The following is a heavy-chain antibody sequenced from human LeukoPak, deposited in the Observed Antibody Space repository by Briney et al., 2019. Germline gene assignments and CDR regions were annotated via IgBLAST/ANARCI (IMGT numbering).Heavy chain of an antibody. CDR3: AKVPPLLTLFSQYYFDY. CDR2: ISGSGGSI. CDR1: GFTFSSYA. V-gene: IGHV3-23*01. J-gene: IGHJ4*02. Sequence: GGSLRLSCAASGFTFSSYAMSWVRQAPGKGLEWVSAISGSGGSIYYADSVKGRFTISRDNSKNTLYLQMNSLRAEDTAVYYCAKVPPLLTLFSQYYFDYWGQGTLVTVSS. D-gene: IGHD2-15*01.